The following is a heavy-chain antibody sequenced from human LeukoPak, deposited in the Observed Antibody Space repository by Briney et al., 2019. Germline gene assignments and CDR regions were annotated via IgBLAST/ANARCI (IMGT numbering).Heavy chain of an antibody. CDR2: INPNSGST. CDR1: GYTFRGHY. CDR3: ARGQEGRAYDSDGYYDWYFDL. V-gene: IGHV1-2*02. J-gene: IGHJ2*01. Sequence: GASVKVSCKASGYTFRGHYLHWVRQAPGQGLGWMGWINPNSGSTNYAQTFQGRVAMTRDTSSNTVDMEFRSLKSDDTAVYFCARGQEGRAYDSDGYYDWYFDLWGRGTLVSVSS. D-gene: IGHD3-22*01.